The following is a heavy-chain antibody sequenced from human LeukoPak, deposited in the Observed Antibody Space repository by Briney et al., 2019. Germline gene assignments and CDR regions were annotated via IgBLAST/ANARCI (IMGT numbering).Heavy chain of an antibody. CDR1: GFTFSSYA. Sequence: GGSLRLSCAASGFTFSSYAMHWVRQAPGKGLEWVAVISYDGSNKYYADSVKGRFTISRDNSKNTLYLQMNSLRAEDTAVYYCARDKGGIYSYGLFDYWGQGTLVTVSS. J-gene: IGHJ4*02. CDR2: ISYDGSNK. V-gene: IGHV3-30-3*01. CDR3: ARDKGGIYSYGLFDY. D-gene: IGHD5-18*01.